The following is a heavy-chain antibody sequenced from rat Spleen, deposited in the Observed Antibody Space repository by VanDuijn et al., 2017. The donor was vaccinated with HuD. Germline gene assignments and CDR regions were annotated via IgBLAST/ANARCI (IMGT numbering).Heavy chain of an antibody. Sequence: EVQLVESGGGLVQPGRSLKLSCAASGFTFSNYGMHWIRQAPTKGLEWVASISPSGGSTYYRDSVKGRFTISRDNAKSTLYLQMDSLRSEDTATYYCATGNRTTDYYVMDAWGQGASVTVSS. V-gene: IGHV5-19*01. D-gene: IGHD1-10*01. CDR1: GFTFSNYG. CDR3: ATGNRTTDYYVMDA. J-gene: IGHJ4*01. CDR2: ISPSGGST.